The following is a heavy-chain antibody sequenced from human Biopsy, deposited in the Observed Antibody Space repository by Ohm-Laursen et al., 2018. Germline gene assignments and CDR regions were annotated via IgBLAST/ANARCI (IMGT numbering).Heavy chain of an antibody. D-gene: IGHD2-15*01. V-gene: IGHV3-11*01. J-gene: IGHJ2*01. Sequence: GSLRLSCAASGFIFSEYYMSWIRQAPGKGLEWLSYISSSGGTTDYADSVKGRFTISRDNAKNSLYLQMNSLRAGDTALYYCAKARVAIRYFDIWGRGTLVTVSS. CDR3: AKARVAIRYFDI. CDR2: ISSSGGTT. CDR1: GFIFSEYY.